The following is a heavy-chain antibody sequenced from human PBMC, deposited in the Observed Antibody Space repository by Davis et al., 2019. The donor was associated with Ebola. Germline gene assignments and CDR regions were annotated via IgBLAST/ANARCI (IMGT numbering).Heavy chain of an antibody. D-gene: IGHD2-15*01. CDR1: GYSF. V-gene: IGHV5-51*01. CDR3: ATRESGREPFDL. CDR2: IYPGDSTT. J-gene: IGHJ3*01. Sequence: GESLKISCKGSGYSFGWVRQMPGKGLEWMGLIYPGDSTTKYSPFFQGQVTISADKSISTAYLQWGSLKASDTAMYYCATRESGREPFDLWGQGTMVTVSS.